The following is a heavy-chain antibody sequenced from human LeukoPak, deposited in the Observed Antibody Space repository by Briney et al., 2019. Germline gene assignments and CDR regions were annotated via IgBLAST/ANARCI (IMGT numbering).Heavy chain of an antibody. CDR2: ISAYNGNT. V-gene: IGHV1-18*01. CDR3: ARDAKGTSLPDY. CDR1: GGTFSSYA. Sequence: GASVKVSCKASGGTFSSYAISWVRQAPGQGLEWMGWISAYNGNTNYAQKLQGRVTMTTDTSTSTAYMELRSLRSDDTAVYYCARDAKGTSLPDYWGQGTLVTVSS. J-gene: IGHJ4*02. D-gene: IGHD2-2*01.